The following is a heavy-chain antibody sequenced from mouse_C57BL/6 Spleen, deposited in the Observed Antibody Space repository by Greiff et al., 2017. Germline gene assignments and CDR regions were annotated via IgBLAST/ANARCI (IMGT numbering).Heavy chain of an antibody. CDR3: ASHGGFAY. CDR2: IRNKANGYTT. Sequence: EVQLVESGGGLVQPGGSLSLSCAASGFTFTDSYMSWVRQPPGKALEWLGFIRNKANGYTTEYSASVKGRFTISRDNSQSILYLQMNALRAEDSATYYCASHGGFAYWGQGTLVTVSA. J-gene: IGHJ3*01. V-gene: IGHV7-3*01. CDR1: GFTFTDSY.